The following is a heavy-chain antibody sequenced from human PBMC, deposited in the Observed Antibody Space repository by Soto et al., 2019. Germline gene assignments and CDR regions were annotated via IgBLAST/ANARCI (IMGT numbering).Heavy chain of an antibody. CDR1: GGSISDNW. J-gene: IGHJ4*02. Sequence: QVQLQESGPGLVKPSGTLSLTCAVSGGSISDNWWSWVRQPPGKGLEWIGEIYHSGTTNYNPSLKSRVTILVDKSASQISLTLNSVTAADTAVYYCERHVAVARTRGFEYWGQGTLVTVSS. CDR3: ERHVAVARTRGFEY. CDR2: IYHSGTT. D-gene: IGHD6-19*01. V-gene: IGHV4-4*02.